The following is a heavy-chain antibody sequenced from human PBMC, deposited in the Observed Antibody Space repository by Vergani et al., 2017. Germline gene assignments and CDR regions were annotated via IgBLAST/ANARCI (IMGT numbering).Heavy chain of an antibody. J-gene: IGHJ4*02. CDR3: ARGWTTVTTSYYFDY. CDR2: IYYSGST. Sequence: QVQLQESGPGLVKPSETLSLTCTVSGGSISSYYWSWIRQPPGKGLEWIGYIYYSGSTNYNPSLKSRVTISVDTSKNQFSLKPSSVTAADTAVYYCARGWTTVTTSYYFDYWGQGTLVTVSS. V-gene: IGHV4-59*01. D-gene: IGHD4-17*01. CDR1: GGSISSYY.